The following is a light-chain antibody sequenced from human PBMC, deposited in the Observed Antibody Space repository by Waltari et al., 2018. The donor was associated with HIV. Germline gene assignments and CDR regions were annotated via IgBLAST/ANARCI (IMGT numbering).Light chain of an antibody. Sequence: VVMIQTPLHLSVTVGPPASLYCRTCQSLVHSDGNTFLNWFHQRPGQSPRRLIYKVFNRDSGVPDRFSGSGSGTDFTLVISRVEADDVGVYYCMQGTHWPPTFGQGTRVEIK. CDR1: QSLVHSDGNTF. CDR2: KVF. V-gene: IGKV2-30*02. CDR3: MQGTHWPPT. J-gene: IGKJ1*01.